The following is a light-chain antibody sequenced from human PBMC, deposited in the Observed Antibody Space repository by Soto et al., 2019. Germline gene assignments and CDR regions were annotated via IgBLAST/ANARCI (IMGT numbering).Light chain of an antibody. CDR3: QQYCSSPIT. V-gene: IGKV3-20*01. CDR1: QSVSSSC. Sequence: EIVLTQSPGTLSLSPGERATLSCRASQSVSSSCLGWYQQKPGQAPRLLIYDAYSRVTGSPDRFSGSGSGTDFTLTISRLEPEDFAVYYCQQYCSSPITFGHGTRLEIK. CDR2: DAY. J-gene: IGKJ5*01.